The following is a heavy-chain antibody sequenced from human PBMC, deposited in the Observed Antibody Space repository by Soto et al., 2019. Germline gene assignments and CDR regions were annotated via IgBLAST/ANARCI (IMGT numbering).Heavy chain of an antibody. CDR3: ARVGYYYDSSGYYLSFDY. Sequence: QVQLVQSGAEVKKPGASVKVSCTASGYTFTSYDINWVRQATGQGLEWMGWMNPNSGNTGYAQKFQGRVTMTRNTSISTAYMELSSLRSEDTAVYYCARVGYYYDSSGYYLSFDYWGQGTLVTVSS. D-gene: IGHD3-22*01. J-gene: IGHJ4*02. CDR2: MNPNSGNT. CDR1: GYTFTSYD. V-gene: IGHV1-8*01.